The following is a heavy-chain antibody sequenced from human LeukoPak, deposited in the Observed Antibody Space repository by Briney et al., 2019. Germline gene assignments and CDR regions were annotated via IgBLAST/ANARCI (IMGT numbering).Heavy chain of an antibody. J-gene: IGHJ4*02. CDR1: GFTLSSYS. Sequence: GGSLRLSCAASGFTLSSYSMTWVRQAPGKGLEWVSSISSSSSYIYYADSVKGRFTISRDNAKNSLYLQMDSLRGDDTALYYCAKDRRNDFDYWGQGTLVTVSS. D-gene: IGHD1-14*01. CDR2: ISSSSSYI. V-gene: IGHV3-21*04. CDR3: AKDRRNDFDY.